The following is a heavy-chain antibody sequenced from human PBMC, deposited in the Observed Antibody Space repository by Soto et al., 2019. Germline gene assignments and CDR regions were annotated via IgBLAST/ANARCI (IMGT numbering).Heavy chain of an antibody. Sequence: GESLKISCKGSGYSFTSYWIGWVRQMPGKGLEWMGIIYPGDSDTRYSPSFQGQVTISADKSISTAYLQWSSLKASDTAMYYCARVASITIFGVVNYGMDVWGQGTTVTVSS. D-gene: IGHD3-3*01. V-gene: IGHV5-51*01. CDR1: GYSFTSYW. CDR2: IYPGDSDT. CDR3: ARVASITIFGVVNYGMDV. J-gene: IGHJ6*02.